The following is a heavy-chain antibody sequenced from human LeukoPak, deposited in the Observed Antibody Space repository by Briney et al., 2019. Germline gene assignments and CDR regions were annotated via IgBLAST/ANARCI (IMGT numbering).Heavy chain of an antibody. CDR1: GYSISNGYY. D-gene: IGHD6-19*01. CDR3: ASYNSSGWYRDWYFNL. V-gene: IGHV4-38-2*02. J-gene: IGHJ2*01. Sequence: SETLSLTCTVSGYSISNGYYWGWIRQPPGKGLEWIGSIYHSGNTYYNPSLKSRVTISVDTSKNQFSLKLSSVTAADTAVYYCASYNSSGWYRDWYFNLWGRGTLVTVSS. CDR2: IYHSGNT.